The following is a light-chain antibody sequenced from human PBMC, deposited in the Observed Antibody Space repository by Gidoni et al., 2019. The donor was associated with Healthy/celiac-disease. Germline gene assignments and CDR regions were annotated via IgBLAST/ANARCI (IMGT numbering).Light chain of an antibody. V-gene: IGKV1-39*01. Sequence: DIQMTQSPSSLSASVGDRVTITCRASQSISSYGNWYQQKPGKSPKLLIYAASSLPSGVPSRFSGSGSGTDFTLTISSLQPEDFATYYCQQSYSTPFTFGPGTKVDIK. CDR3: QQSYSTPFT. J-gene: IGKJ3*01. CDR2: AAS. CDR1: QSISSY.